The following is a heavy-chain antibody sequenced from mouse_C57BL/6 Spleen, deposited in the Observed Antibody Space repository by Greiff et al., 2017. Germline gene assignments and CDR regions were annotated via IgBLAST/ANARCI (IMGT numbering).Heavy chain of an antibody. Sequence: QVQLQQPGAELVKPGASVKLSCKASGYTFTSYWMHWVKQRPGRGLEWIGRIDPNSGGTKYNEKFKSKATLTVDKPSSTADMQLSILTSEDSAVYYCARPYDDYSYWYFDVWGTGTTVTVSS. D-gene: IGHD2-3*01. CDR1: GYTFTSYW. V-gene: IGHV1-72*01. CDR3: ARPYDDYSYWYFDV. CDR2: IDPNSGGT. J-gene: IGHJ1*03.